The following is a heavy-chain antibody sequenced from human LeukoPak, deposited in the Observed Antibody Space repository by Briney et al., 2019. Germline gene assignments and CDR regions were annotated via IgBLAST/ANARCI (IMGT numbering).Heavy chain of an antibody. V-gene: IGHV1-46*01. D-gene: IGHD6-13*01. J-gene: IGHJ6*02. CDR2: INPSGGST. CDR1: GYTFTSYY. CDR3: AGDHSSSWYKDYGMDV. Sequence: ASVKVSCKASGYTFTSYYMRWVRQAPGQGLEWMGIINPSGGSTSYAQKFQGRVTMTRDTSTSTVYMELSSLRSEDTAVYYCAGDHSSSWYKDYGMDVWGQGTTVTVSS.